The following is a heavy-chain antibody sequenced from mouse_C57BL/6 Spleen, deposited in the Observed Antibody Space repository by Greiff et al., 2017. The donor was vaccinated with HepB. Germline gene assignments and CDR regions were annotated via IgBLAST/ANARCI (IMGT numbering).Heavy chain of an antibody. CDR1: GYTFTSYW. J-gene: IGHJ1*03. CDR2: IHPNSGST. D-gene: IGHD1-1*01. CDR3: ARWGTTVVAFDV. Sequence: QVQLQQPGAELVKPGASVKLSCKASGYTFTSYWMHWVKQRPGQGLEWIGMIHPNSGSTNYNEKFKSNATLAVDKSSSTAYMQLSSLTSGDAAVSYCARWGTTVVAFDVWGTGTTVTVSS. V-gene: IGHV1-64*01.